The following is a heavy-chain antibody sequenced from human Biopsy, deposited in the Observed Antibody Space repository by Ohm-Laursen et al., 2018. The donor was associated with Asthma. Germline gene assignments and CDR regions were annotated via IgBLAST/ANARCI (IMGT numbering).Heavy chain of an antibody. J-gene: IGHJ6*02. CDR3: ARGGLHYYEYYGMDV. Sequence: SLRLSCAASGFTFDNYTMYWVRQAPGKGLEWVTIISYDGRNTYYADSVEGRFTISRDNSKNTLFLQMSSLRPEDTAVYYCARGGLHYYEYYGMDVWGQGTTVTVSS. CDR2: ISYDGRNT. D-gene: IGHD2-21*02. CDR1: GFTFDNYT. V-gene: IGHV3-30*04.